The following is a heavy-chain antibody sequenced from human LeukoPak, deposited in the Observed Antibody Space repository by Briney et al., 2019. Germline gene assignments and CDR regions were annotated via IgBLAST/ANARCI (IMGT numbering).Heavy chain of an antibody. J-gene: IGHJ4*02. V-gene: IGHV4-39*01. CDR3: AAYYYDSSGYLG. CDR2: ISYSGST. CDR1: GVSISSTGYY. Sequence: PSETLSLTCTVSGVSISSTGYYWGWIRQPPGKGLEWIGSISYSGSTYYNPSLRSRVTISVDTSKNQFSLKLTSVTAAETAVYYCAAYYYDSSGYLGCGQGTLVTVSS. D-gene: IGHD3-22*01.